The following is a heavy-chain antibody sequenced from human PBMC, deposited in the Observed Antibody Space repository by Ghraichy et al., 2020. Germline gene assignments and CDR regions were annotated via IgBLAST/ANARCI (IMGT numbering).Heavy chain of an antibody. CDR3: ARGGDGMVIMGWFDP. J-gene: IGHJ5*02. CDR2: INGDGSSI. Sequence: GSLRLSCAASGFPFRSHWMHWVRQAPGKGPVWVARINGDGSSITYANSVKGRFTISRDNAKNTVYLQMNSLRAEDTAVYYCARGGDGMVIMGWFDPWGQGTLVTVSS. D-gene: IGHD3-3*01. CDR1: GFPFRSHW. V-gene: IGHV3-74*03.